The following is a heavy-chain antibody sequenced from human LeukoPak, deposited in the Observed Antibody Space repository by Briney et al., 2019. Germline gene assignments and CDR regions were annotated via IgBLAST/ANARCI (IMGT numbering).Heavy chain of an antibody. V-gene: IGHV1-2*02. CDR2: INPNSGDK. CDR3: ARDHYCSSTSCYNYYYGMDG. CDR1: GYIFTGYY. J-gene: IGHJ6*02. D-gene: IGHD2-2*02. Sequence: ASVKVSRKASGYIFTGYYMHWVRQAPGQRLEWMVGINPNSGDKKYAQKFQDRVNMTRATSISTAYMELSRVRSDDTAVYYCARDHYCSSTSCYNYYYGMDGWGQGTTVTVSS.